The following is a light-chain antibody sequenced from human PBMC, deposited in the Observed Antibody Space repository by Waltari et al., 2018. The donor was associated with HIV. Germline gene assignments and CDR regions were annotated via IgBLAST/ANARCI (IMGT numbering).Light chain of an antibody. V-gene: IGKV1D-13*01. Sequence: AIHLPQSPSSLSAAVGDTVTITCRASRGMSTALAWYQQKPGRAPKLLIYDASTLEGGVPSRFSGSGAETDFTLTISSLQPEDSASYYCQQFNYLPPLFGGGTKVEI. J-gene: IGKJ4*01. CDR3: QQFNYLPPL. CDR2: DAS. CDR1: RGMSTA.